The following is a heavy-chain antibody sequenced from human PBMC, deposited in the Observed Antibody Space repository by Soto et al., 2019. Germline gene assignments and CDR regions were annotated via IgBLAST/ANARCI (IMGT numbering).Heavy chain of an antibody. V-gene: IGHV4-4*02. CDR3: ARLEGGARLYDP. Sequence: PSETLSLTCVVSGASISSSNSWSWVRQPPGKGLEWIGEIYHSGSTNYNPSLKSRVTISVDKSKNQFSLKLSSVTAADTAVYYCARLEGGARLYDPWGQGTLVTVSS. CDR2: IYHSGST. J-gene: IGHJ5*02. CDR1: GASISSSNS. D-gene: IGHD1-26*01.